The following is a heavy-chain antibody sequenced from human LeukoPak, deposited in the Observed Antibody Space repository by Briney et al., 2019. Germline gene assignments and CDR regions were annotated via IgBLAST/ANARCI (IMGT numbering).Heavy chain of an antibody. J-gene: IGHJ4*02. CDR1: GFTFSSYW. Sequence: GRSLRLSCAASGFTFSSYWMSWVRQAPGKGLEWVANIKQDGSEKYYVDSVKGRLTISRDNAKNSLYLQMNSLRAEDTAVYYCARDRNFDWLLFDYWGQGTLVTVSS. V-gene: IGHV3-7*03. CDR2: IKQDGSEK. D-gene: IGHD3-9*01. CDR3: ARDRNFDWLLFDY.